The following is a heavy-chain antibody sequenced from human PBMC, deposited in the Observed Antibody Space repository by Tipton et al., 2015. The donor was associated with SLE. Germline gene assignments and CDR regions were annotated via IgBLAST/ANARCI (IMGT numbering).Heavy chain of an antibody. CDR3: ARALSEYSSTALRLDV. CDR2: IYYSGST. J-gene: IGHJ6*04. D-gene: IGHD6-6*01. Sequence: TLSLTCTVSGGSISSSSYYWGWIRQPPGKGLEWIGSIYYSGSTYYNPSLKSRVTISVDTSKNQFSLKLSSVTAADTAVYYCARALSEYSSTALRLDVWGKGTTVTVSS. V-gene: IGHV4-39*07. CDR1: GGSISSSSYY.